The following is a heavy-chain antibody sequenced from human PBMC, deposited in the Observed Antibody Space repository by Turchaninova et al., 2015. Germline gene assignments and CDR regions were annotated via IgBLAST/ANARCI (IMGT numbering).Heavy chain of an antibody. Sequence: MESGGSLIQPGGSLRLSCAASGFTVSSYYMSWVRQAPGKGLEWVSVLYSGVQTYYADSVMGRFTISRDNNKNTLYLQMNSLRAEDTAVYYCAREGYCTSIKCFSLGSYFDAWGQGTLVTVSA. J-gene: IGHJ4*02. CDR3: AREGYCTSIKCFSLGSYFDA. CDR1: GFTVSSYY. V-gene: IGHV3-53*01. D-gene: IGHD2-2*01. CDR2: LYSGVQT.